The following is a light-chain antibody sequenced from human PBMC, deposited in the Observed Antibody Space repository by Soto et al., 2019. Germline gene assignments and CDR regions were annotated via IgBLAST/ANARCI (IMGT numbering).Light chain of an antibody. CDR1: SSNIGSNT. V-gene: IGLV1-44*01. CDR2: SNN. J-gene: IGLJ1*01. Sequence: QSVLTQPPSASGTPGQRVTISCSGSSSNIGSNTVNWYQQLPGTAPKLRMYSNNQRPSGVPDRFSGSKSGTSASLAISGLQSEDEADYYCAACDDSLDGYVFGTGTKLTVL. CDR3: AACDDSLDGYV.